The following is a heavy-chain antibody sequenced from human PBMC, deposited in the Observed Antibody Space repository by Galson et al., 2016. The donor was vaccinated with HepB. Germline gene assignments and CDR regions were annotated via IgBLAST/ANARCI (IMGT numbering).Heavy chain of an antibody. CDR2: ISGRSNAI. V-gene: IGHV3-48*02. CDR3: VRDREDSSSWYWGYFQH. Sequence: SLRLSCAASGFTFTSYSMNWVRQAPGKGLEWVSYISGRSNAIYYADSVKGRFTISRDFAKNSLYLQMNSLRDEDTAVYFCVRDREDSSSWYWGYFQHWGQGTLVTVSS. D-gene: IGHD6-13*01. CDR1: GFTFTSYS. J-gene: IGHJ1*01.